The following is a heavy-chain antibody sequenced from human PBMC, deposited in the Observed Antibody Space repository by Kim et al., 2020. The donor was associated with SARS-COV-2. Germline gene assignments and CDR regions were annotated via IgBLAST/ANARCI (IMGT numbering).Heavy chain of an antibody. J-gene: IGHJ2*01. Sequence: DSVKGRFTISRDNAKNSLYLQRNSLRAEDTALYYCAKGSTVTFAYWYFDLWGRGTLVTVSS. CDR3: AKGSTVTFAYWYFDL. V-gene: IGHV3-9*01. D-gene: IGHD4-17*01.